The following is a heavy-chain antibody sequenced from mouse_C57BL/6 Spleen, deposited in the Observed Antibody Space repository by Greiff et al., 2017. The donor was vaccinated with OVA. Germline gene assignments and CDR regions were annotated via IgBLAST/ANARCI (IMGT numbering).Heavy chain of an antibody. CDR2: IYPGSGST. J-gene: IGHJ4*01. V-gene: IGHV1-55*01. CDR3: ARSYYYHYAMDY. CDR1: GYTFTSYW. Sequence: QVQLQQSGAELVKPGASVKMSCKASGYTFTSYWITWVKQRPGQGLEWIGDIYPGSGSTNYNEKFKSKATLTVDTSSSTAYMQLSSLTSEDSAVYYCARSYYYHYAMDYWGQGTSVTVSS. D-gene: IGHD1-1*01.